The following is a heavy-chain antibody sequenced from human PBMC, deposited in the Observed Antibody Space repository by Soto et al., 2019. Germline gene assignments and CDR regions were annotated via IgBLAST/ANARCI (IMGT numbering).Heavy chain of an antibody. D-gene: IGHD2-8*01. V-gene: IGHV3-7*03. CDR2: MNRDGSEI. Sequence: GESLKISCTASGFTFSNYWMSWVRQAPGKGLEWVANMNRDGSEIYFVDSVKGRFTISRDNAKNSLYLQMNSLRAEDTAVYYCQRDNDRKFDYWGQGTLVTVSS. CDR3: QRDNDRKFDY. J-gene: IGHJ4*02. CDR1: GFTFSNYW.